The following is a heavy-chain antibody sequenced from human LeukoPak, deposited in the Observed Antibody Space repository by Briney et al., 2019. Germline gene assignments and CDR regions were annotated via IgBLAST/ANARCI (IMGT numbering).Heavy chain of an antibody. CDR3: TSPGRTYYYDSSGYYFLH. CDR2: IRSKANSYAT. Sequence: GGSLRLSCAASGFTFSGSAMHWVRQASGKGLEWVGRIRSKANSYATAYAASVKGRFTISRDDSKNAAYLQMNSLKTEDTAVYHCTSPGRTYYYDSSGYYFLHWGQGTLVTVSS. D-gene: IGHD3-22*01. V-gene: IGHV3-73*01. J-gene: IGHJ1*01. CDR1: GFTFSGSA.